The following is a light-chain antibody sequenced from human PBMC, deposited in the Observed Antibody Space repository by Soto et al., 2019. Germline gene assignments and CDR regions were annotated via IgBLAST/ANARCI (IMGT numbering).Light chain of an antibody. CDR2: DTS. CDR3: QQYHNWPPFT. V-gene: IGKV3D-15*01. CDR1: QRVSGG. Sequence: EIVLTQSPDTLSLSPGERATLSCRAIQRVSGGFLAWYQQKPGLAPRLILYDTSFRATGIPDRFSGSGSGTEFTLTISSLQSEDSVVYYCQQYHNWPPFTFGQGTKVDI. J-gene: IGKJ2*01.